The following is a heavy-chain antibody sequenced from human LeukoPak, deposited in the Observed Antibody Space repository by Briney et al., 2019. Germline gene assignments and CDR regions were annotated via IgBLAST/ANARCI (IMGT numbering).Heavy chain of an antibody. V-gene: IGHV4-34*01. Sequence: KPSETLSLTCAVYGGSFSGYYWSWIRQPPGKGLEWIGEINHSGSTNYNPSLKSRVIISVDTSKNQFSLKLSSVTAADTAVYYCARRKRGFWSGYSPFDYWGQGTLVTVSS. D-gene: IGHD3-3*01. CDR1: GGSFSGYY. CDR2: INHSGST. CDR3: ARRKRGFWSGYSPFDY. J-gene: IGHJ4*02.